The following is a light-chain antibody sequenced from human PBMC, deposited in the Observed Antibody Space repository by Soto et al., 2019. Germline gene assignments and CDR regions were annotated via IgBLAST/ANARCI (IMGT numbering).Light chain of an antibody. CDR1: QSVLSSSDNHNY. CDR3: QQYSSTPLT. CDR2: WAS. J-gene: IGKJ4*01. V-gene: IGKV4-1*01. Sequence: DIVMTQSPDSLAVSLGERATLNCMSSQSVLSSSDNHNYLALYQQKPGQPPTLIIYWASIRETGVPDRLSGSGSGTDFSVTTTSTQPDDVAVYYCQQYSSTPLTCGGGATVEIK.